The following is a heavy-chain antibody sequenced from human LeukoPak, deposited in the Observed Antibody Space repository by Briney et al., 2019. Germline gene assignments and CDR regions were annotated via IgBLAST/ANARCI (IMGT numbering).Heavy chain of an antibody. V-gene: IGHV2-70*11. D-gene: IGHD1-1*01. J-gene: IGHJ4*02. CDR3: ATGTTCVYWDF. CDR1: GFSLSTSDVC. CDR2: IDWDDDK. Sequence: SGPALVKPTQTLTLTCTFSGFSLSTSDVCVSWIRQPPGKALEWLARIDWDDDKYYSTSLRTRLTISKDTSKNQVVLTMTNMDPVDTATYYCATGTTCVYWDFWGQGTLVTVSS.